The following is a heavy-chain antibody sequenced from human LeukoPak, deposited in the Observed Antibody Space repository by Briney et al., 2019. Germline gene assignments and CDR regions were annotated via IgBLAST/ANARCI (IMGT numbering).Heavy chain of an antibody. V-gene: IGHV4-59*01. Sequence: SETLSLTCTVSGGSLSDYYWTWVRQPPGKGLEWIGYIYYSGSTNYNPSLKSRVTISVDTSKTQFSLKLTSVTAADTAVYYCARLSLVVVTPPMEAFDIWGQGTMVTVSS. CDR3: ARLSLVVVTPPMEAFDI. J-gene: IGHJ3*02. CDR2: IYYSGST. D-gene: IGHD3-22*01. CDR1: GGSLSDYY.